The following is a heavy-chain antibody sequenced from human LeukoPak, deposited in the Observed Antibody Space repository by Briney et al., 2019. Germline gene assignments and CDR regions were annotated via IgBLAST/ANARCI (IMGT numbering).Heavy chain of an antibody. J-gene: IGHJ4*02. D-gene: IGHD3-10*01. CDR3: AKPGGRVGESLNGIDY. CDR1: GFAFSNYG. CDR2: IQYDGSNK. Sequence: PGGSLRLSCAASGFAFSNYGSHWVRQAPGKGLEGVAFIQYDGSNKFHTDSVKGRFTISRDNSKNTLFLQMNSLRAEDTAVYYCAKPGGRVGESLNGIDYWGQGTLVTVS. V-gene: IGHV3-30*02.